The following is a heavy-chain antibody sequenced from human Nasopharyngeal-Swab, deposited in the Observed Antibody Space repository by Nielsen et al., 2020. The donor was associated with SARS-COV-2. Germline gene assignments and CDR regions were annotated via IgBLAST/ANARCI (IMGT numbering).Heavy chain of an antibody. J-gene: IGHJ6*02. V-gene: IGHV3-23*01. Sequence: GESLKISCAASGFTFSSYAMSWVRQAPGKGLEWVSAISGSGGSTYYADSVKGRFTISRDNSKNTLYLQMNSLRAEDTAVYYCAKDRAISGVLEGGMDVWGQGTTVTVSS. CDR3: AKDRAISGVLEGGMDV. CDR2: ISGSGGST. D-gene: IGHD5-24*01. CDR1: GFTFSSYA.